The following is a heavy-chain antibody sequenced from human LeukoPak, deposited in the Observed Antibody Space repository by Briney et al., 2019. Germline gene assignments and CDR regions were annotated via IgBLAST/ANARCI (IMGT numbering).Heavy chain of an antibody. CDR1: GGSISSYY. V-gene: IGHV4-59*01. Sequence: PSETLSLTCTVSGGSISSYYWSWIRQPPGKGLGWIGYMYSSESTKYNPSLKSRVTISVDTSGNQFSLKLTSLAAADTAVYYCARGSPLDWYFDLWGRGTLVTVSS. J-gene: IGHJ2*01. CDR3: ARGSPLDWYFDL. CDR2: MYSSEST.